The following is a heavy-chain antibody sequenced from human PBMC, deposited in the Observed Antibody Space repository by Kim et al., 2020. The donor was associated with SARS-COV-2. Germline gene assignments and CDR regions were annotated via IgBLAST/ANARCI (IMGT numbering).Heavy chain of an antibody. V-gene: IGHV1-3*01. CDR3: TRRMLLDVAGWAYGMDV. D-gene: IGHD6-19*01. Sequence: ASVKVSCKASGYTFSSHTMQWVRQAPGQRLEWVGWINAGKGDTKYSQKFQGRVTITRDTSASTVYMEVSSLRSEDTAVYYCTRRMLLDVAGWAYGMDVWGQGTTVTVSS. CDR2: INAGKGDT. CDR1: GYTFSSHT. J-gene: IGHJ6*02.